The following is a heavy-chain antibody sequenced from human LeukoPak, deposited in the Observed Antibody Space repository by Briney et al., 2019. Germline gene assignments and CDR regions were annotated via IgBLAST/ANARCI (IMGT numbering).Heavy chain of an antibody. Sequence: GGSLRLSCAASGFSFSNYAMHWVRQAPGKGLEYVSRISTYGGSTYHANSVKGRFTISRDDSKNTLYLQMGSLRTEDMAVYYCATSLIWFGELSAPFDYWGQGTLVTVSS. D-gene: IGHD3-10*01. J-gene: IGHJ4*02. CDR1: GFSFSNYA. V-gene: IGHV3-64*01. CDR2: ISTYGGST. CDR3: ATSLIWFGELSAPFDY.